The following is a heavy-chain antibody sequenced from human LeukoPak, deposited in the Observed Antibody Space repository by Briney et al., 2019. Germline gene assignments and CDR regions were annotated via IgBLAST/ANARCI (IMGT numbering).Heavy chain of an antibody. CDR1: GFTFSSYG. CDR2: IWYDGSNK. Sequence: PGRSLRLSCAASGFTFSSYGMHWVRQAPGKGLEWVAVIWYDGSNKYYADSVKGRFTISRDNSKNTLYLQMNSLRAEDTAVYYCARDYYDSSGCYKNFDYWGQGTLVTVSS. J-gene: IGHJ4*02. V-gene: IGHV3-33*01. D-gene: IGHD3-22*01. CDR3: ARDYYDSSGCYKNFDY.